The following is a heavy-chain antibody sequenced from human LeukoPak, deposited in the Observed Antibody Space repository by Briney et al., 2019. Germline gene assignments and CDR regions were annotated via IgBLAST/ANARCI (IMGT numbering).Heavy chain of an antibody. CDR3: ARDRPLYCSGGSCYYRFPQKYYFDY. D-gene: IGHD2-15*01. CDR2: IYTSGST. V-gene: IGHV4-4*07. Sequence: SETLSLTCTVSGGSISGYYWSWIRQPAGKGLKWIGRIYTSGSTNYNPSLKSRVTISVDTSKNQFSLKLSSVTAADTAVYYCARDRPLYCSGGSCYYRFPQKYYFDYWGQGTLVTVSS. CDR1: GGSISGYY. J-gene: IGHJ4*02.